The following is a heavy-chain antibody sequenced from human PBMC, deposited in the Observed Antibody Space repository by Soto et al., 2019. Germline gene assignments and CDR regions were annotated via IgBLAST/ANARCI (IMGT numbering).Heavy chain of an antibody. CDR1: GFTFSAYA. V-gene: IGHV3-23*01. CDR2: ISGSGGAT. Sequence: EVQLLESGGGVVQPGGSLRLSCAASGFTFSAYAMSWVRQAPGKGLEWVSVISGSGGATYYADSVKGRFTISRDNSQNRLYREMNSLRAEDTAIYYCARQEYSTTWYLEYWGQVTLVTVSS. D-gene: IGHD6-13*01. CDR3: ARQEYSTTWYLEY. J-gene: IGHJ4*02.